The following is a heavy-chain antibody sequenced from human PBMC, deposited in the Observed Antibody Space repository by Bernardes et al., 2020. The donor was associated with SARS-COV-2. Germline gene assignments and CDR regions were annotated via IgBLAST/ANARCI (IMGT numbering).Heavy chain of an antibody. V-gene: IGHV4-39*01. CDR3: ARQPLLYDFWSGYYTNSGDGMDV. Sequence: SEPLSLSCTVSGGCISSSSYYWGWILQPPGKGLEWIGSIYYSGITYYNPSLKSRVTISVDTSKNQFSLKLSSVTAADTAVYYCARQPLLYDFWSGYYTNSGDGMDVWGQGTTVTVSS. CDR2: IYYSGIT. CDR1: GGCISSSSYY. D-gene: IGHD3-3*01. J-gene: IGHJ6*02.